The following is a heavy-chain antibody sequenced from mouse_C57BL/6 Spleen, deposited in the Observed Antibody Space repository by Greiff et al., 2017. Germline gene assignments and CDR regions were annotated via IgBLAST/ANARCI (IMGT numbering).Heavy chain of an antibody. CDR3: ARFYDGYQWYFDV. D-gene: IGHD2-3*01. V-gene: IGHV1-55*01. Sequence: QVQLQQSGPELVKPGASVKMSCKASGYTFTSYWITWVKQRPGQGLEWIGDIYPGSGSTNYNEKFKSKATLTVAPSSSTAYMQRSSLTSEDSAVYYCARFYDGYQWYFDVWGTGTTGTVSS. CDR1: GYTFTSYW. CDR2: IYPGSGST. J-gene: IGHJ1*03.